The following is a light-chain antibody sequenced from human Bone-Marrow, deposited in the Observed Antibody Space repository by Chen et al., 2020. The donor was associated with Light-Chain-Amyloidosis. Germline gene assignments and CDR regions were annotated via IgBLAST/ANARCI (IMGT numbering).Light chain of an antibody. CDR2: RDT. V-gene: IGLV3-25*03. CDR3: QSADSSGTYEVI. Sequence: YELTQPPSGSVAPGQTPRITGSGDDLPTKYAYWYQQKPGQAPVLVIHRDTERPSGISERFSGSSSGTTATLTISGVQAEDEADYHCQSADSSGTYEVIFGGGTKLTVL. J-gene: IGLJ2*01. CDR1: DLPTKY.